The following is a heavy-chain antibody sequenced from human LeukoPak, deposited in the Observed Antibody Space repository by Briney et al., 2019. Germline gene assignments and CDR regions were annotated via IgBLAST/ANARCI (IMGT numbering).Heavy chain of an antibody. CDR3: SKSRAHDYADFSDY. D-gene: IGHD4-17*01. Sequence: SGGSLRLSCAPSGLTFSAFGMHWVRQAPGKGLEWVAFIRFDGSDKFYADSVKGRFTISRDNSKNTLYLQMNSLRAEDTAVYYCSKSRAHDYADFSDYWGQGTLVIVSS. V-gene: IGHV3-30*02. CDR2: IRFDGSDK. J-gene: IGHJ4*02. CDR1: GLTFSAFG.